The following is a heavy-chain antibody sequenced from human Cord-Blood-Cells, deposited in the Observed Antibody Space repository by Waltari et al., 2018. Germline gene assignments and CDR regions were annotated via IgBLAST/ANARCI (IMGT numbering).Heavy chain of an antibody. D-gene: IGHD5-12*01. CDR2: ISAYNCNT. CDR1: GYTFTSYG. CDR3: ASQGYSGYGPENY. J-gene: IGHJ4*02. V-gene: IGHV1-18*01. Sequence: QVQLVQSGAAVKKPGASVKVSCKAAGYTFTSYGTSWVRPAPGQGLECMGWISAYNCNTNYAQKLQGRVTMTTDTATSTAYMELRSLRSDDTAVYYCASQGYSGYGPENYWGQGTLVTVSS.